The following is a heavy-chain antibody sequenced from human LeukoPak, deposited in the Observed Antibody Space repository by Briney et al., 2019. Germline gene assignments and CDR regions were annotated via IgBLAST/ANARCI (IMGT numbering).Heavy chain of an antibody. V-gene: IGHV3-23*01. D-gene: IGHD2-8*01. CDR2: ISGSGGST. CDR1: GFTFSSYA. Sequence: PGGSLRLSCAASGFTFSSYAMSWVRQAPGKGLEWVSTISGSGGSTYYADSVKGRFTISRDNSKNTVYLQMNSLRAEDTAVYYCAKYRSCINEVFHGAFDYWGQGTLVTVSS. CDR3: AKYRSCINEVFHGAFDY. J-gene: IGHJ4*02.